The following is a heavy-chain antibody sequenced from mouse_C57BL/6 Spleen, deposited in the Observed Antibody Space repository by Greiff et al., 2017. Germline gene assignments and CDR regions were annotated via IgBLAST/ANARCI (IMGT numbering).Heavy chain of an antibody. Sequence: QVQLQQPGAELVMPGASVKLSCKASGYTFTSYWMHWVKQRPGQGLEWIGEIDPSDSYTNYNQKFKGKSTLTVDKSSSTAHMQLSSLTSEDSAVYYCARGNPHYAMDYWGQGTSVTVSS. CDR3: ARGNPHYAMDY. J-gene: IGHJ4*01. V-gene: IGHV1-69*01. CDR2: IDPSDSYT. CDR1: GYTFTSYW.